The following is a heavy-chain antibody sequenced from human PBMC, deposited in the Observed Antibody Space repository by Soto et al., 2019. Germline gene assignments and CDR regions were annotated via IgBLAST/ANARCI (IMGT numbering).Heavy chain of an antibody. V-gene: IGHV3-11*01. Sequence: GGSLRLSCAASGFTFSDYYMSWIRQAPGKGLEWVSYISSSGSTIYYADSVKGRFTISRDNAKNSLYLQMNSLRAEDTAVYYCASVSGFNEWGAPNWFDHWGQGTLVTVSS. CDR3: ASVSGFNEWGAPNWFDH. J-gene: IGHJ5*02. CDR2: ISSSGSTI. CDR1: GFTFSDYY. D-gene: IGHD1-26*01.